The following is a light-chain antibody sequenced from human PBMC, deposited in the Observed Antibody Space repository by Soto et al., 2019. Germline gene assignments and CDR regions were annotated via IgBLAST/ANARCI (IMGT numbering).Light chain of an antibody. CDR2: KVS. J-gene: IGKJ2*01. Sequence: DVVMTQSPLSLPVTLGQPASISCRSSQSLVYSDGNTYLNWFQQRPGQSPRRLIYKVSNRDSGVPDRFSGSGSGTDFTLKISRVEAEDVGVYYCMQGPHWPRETFGQGTKLEIK. V-gene: IGKV2-30*01. CDR3: MQGPHWPRET. CDR1: QSLVYSDGNTY.